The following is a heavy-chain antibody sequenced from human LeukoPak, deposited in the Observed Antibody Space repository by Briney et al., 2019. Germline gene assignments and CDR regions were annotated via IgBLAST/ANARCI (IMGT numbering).Heavy chain of an antibody. CDR1: GYTLTELS. Sequence: ASVKVSCKVSGYTLTELSIHWVRQAPGKGLEWMGGFDPEDGETIYAQKFQGRVTMTEDTSTDTAYMELSSLRSEDTAVYYCATTISHYYDSSGYYYPLDYWGQGTLVTVSS. CDR3: ATTISHYYDSSGYYYPLDY. CDR2: FDPEDGET. D-gene: IGHD3-22*01. J-gene: IGHJ4*02. V-gene: IGHV1-24*01.